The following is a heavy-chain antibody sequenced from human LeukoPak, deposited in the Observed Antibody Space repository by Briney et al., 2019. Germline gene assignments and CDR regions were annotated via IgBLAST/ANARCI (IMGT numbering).Heavy chain of an antibody. CDR1: GFTFSSYA. V-gene: IGHV3-23*01. J-gene: IGHJ6*02. CDR3: AKPPGHYYDSSGYPYYYYYYGMDV. CDR2: ISGSGGST. Sequence: GGSLRLSCAASGFTFSSYAMSWVRQAPGKGLEWVSAISGSGGSTYYADSVKGRFTISRDNSKNTLYLQMNSLRAEDTAVYYCAKPPGHYYDSSGYPYYYYYYGMDVWGQGPRSPSP. D-gene: IGHD3-22*01.